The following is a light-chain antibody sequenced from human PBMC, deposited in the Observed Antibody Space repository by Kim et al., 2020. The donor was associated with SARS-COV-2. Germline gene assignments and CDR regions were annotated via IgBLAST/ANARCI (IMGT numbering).Light chain of an antibody. Sequence: EIVLTQSPGTLSLSPGEGATLSCRASQSVNSGYLAWYQQKPGQAPRLLIYGASSRGTGIPDRFSGSGSGTDFILTISRLEPEDFAVYYCQQYGSSRLTFGGGTKVEIK. J-gene: IGKJ4*01. V-gene: IGKV3-20*01. CDR1: QSVNSGY. CDR3: QQYGSSRLT. CDR2: GAS.